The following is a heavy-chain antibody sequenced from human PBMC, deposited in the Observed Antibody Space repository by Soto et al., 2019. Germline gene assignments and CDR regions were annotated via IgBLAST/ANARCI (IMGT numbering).Heavy chain of an antibody. Sequence: SETLSLTCTVSGGSISSSSYYWGWIRQPPGKGLEWIGSIYYSGSTYYNPSLKSRVTISVDTSKNQFSLKLSSVTAADTAVYYCARHHYYGSWSYAIWYYYYVIDGWGQGTTVTVSS. CDR1: GGSISSSSYY. V-gene: IGHV4-39*01. CDR3: ARHHYYGSWSYAIWYYYYVIDG. D-gene: IGHD3-10*01. CDR2: IYYSGST. J-gene: IGHJ6*02.